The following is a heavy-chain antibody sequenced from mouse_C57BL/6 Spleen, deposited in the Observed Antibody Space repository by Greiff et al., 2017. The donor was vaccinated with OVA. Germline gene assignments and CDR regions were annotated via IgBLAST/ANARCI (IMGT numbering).Heavy chain of an antibody. Sequence: EVQLQQSGPELVKPGASVKISCKASGYTFTDYYMNWVKQSHGKSLEWIGDINPNNGGTSYNQKFKGKATLTVDKSSSTAYLELRSLTSEDSAVYYCAREWGVPFAYWGQGTLVTVSA. CDR1: GYTFTDYY. CDR2: INPNNGGT. J-gene: IGHJ3*01. D-gene: IGHD1-3*01. CDR3: AREWGVPFAY. V-gene: IGHV1-26*01.